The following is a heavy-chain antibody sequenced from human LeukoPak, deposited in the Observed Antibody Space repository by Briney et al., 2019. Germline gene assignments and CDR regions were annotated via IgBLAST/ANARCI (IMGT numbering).Heavy chain of an antibody. V-gene: IGHV3-30*18. Sequence: GRSLRLSCVGSGFTFSDYAIHWVRQAPGKGLEWVAVSAHDEVGKQFADSVKGRFTLSRDNSRDSVHLQVNRLRDEDTAVYYCAKDRGYGEHEPFESWGQGSLVTVSS. CDR1: GFTFSDYA. J-gene: IGHJ4*02. D-gene: IGHD4/OR15-4a*01. CDR2: SAHDEVGK. CDR3: AKDRGYGEHEPFES.